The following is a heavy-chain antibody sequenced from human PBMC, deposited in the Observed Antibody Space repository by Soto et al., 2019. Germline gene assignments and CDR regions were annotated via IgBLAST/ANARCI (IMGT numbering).Heavy chain of an antibody. V-gene: IGHV1-69*13. CDR1: GGTFSSYA. CDR3: AGVPSSGWYLPYGMDV. CDR2: VIPIFGTA. D-gene: IGHD3-10*01. J-gene: IGHJ6*02. Sequence: ASVKVSCKASGGTFSSYAISWVRQAPGQGLEWMGGVIPIFGTANYAQKFQGRVTITADESTSTAYMELSSLRSEDTAVYYCAGVPSSGWYLPYGMDVWGQGTTVTVSS.